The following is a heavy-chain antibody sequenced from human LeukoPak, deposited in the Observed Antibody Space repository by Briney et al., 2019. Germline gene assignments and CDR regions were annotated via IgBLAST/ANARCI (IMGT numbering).Heavy chain of an antibody. J-gene: IGHJ4*02. V-gene: IGHV1-18*01. CDR3: ARDSKYYYGSGSYYVGEFDY. D-gene: IGHD3-10*01. Sequence: ASVTVSCKASGYTFTSYGISWVRQAPGQGLEWMGWISAYNGNTNYAQKLQGRVTMTTDTSTSTAYMELRSLRSDDTAVYYCARDSKYYYGSGSYYVGEFDYWGQGTLVTVSS. CDR1: GYTFTSYG. CDR2: ISAYNGNT.